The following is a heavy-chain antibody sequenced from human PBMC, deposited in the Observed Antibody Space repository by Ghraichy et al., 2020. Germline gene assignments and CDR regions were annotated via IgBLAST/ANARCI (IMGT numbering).Heavy chain of an antibody. J-gene: IGHJ4*02. Sequence: GGSLRLSCAASRFKFAAYAMHWVRHVPGKGLEWISGISWNSGNIAYADSVKGRFTISRDNAKNSLYLQMNSLRPEDTALYYCAKDQGDYSYNNGLFDFWGQGTLVAVSS. V-gene: IGHV3-9*01. CDR1: RFKFAAYA. CDR2: ISWNSGNI. CDR3: AKDQGDYSYNNGLFDF. D-gene: IGHD2-8*01.